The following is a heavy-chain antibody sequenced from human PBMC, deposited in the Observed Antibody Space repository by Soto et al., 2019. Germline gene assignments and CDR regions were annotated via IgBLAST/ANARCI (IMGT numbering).Heavy chain of an antibody. D-gene: IGHD2-15*01. CDR2: IIPMFAAT. V-gene: IGHV1-69*01. J-gene: IGHJ4*02. CDR3: ARGAIVAVPAALSSYHDYTNYRFDS. CDR1: GGSFSDFA. Sequence: QVQLAQSGAEMTKPGSSVKVSCRASGGSFSDFAFSWVRQAPGQGLEWMGGIIPMFAATKYAQRLQDRVTITADESTNTVYLSLNRLTSEDTAIYYCARGAIVAVPAALSSYHDYTNYRFDSWGQGTLVTFSS.